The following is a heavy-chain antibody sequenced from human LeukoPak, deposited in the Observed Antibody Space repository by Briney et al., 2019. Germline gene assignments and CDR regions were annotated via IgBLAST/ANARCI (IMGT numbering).Heavy chain of an antibody. CDR2: IYYSGST. J-gene: IGHJ3*02. CDR1: GGSISSGSYY. CDR3: ARSDSIVVVPAAMSPEYQHDAFDI. Sequence: PSETLSLTCTVSGGSISSGSYYWTWIRQPPGKGLEWIGYIYYSGSTNYNPSLKSRVTISVDTSKNQFSLKLSSVTAADTAVYYCARSDSIVVVPAAMSPEYQHDAFDIWGQGTMVTVSS. V-gene: IGHV4-61*01. D-gene: IGHD2-2*01.